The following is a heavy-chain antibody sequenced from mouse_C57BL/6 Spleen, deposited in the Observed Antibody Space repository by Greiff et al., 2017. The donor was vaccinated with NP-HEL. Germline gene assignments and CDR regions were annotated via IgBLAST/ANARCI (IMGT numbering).Heavy chain of an antibody. V-gene: IGHV1-82*01. CDR3: ARWGSKSYAMDY. CDR2: IYPGDGDT. CDR1: GYAFSSSW. J-gene: IGHJ4*01. Sequence: QVQLKESGPELVKPGASVKISCKASGYAFSSSWMNWVKQRPGKGLEWIGRIYPGDGDTNYNGKFKGKATLTADKSSSTAYMQLSSLTSEDSAVYFCARWGSKSYAMDYWGQGTSVTVSS. D-gene: IGHD1-1*01.